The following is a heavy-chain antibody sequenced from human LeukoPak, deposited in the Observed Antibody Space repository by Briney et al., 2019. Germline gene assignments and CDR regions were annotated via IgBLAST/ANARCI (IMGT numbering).Heavy chain of an antibody. CDR2: IYHSGST. D-gene: IGHD3-22*01. CDR1: GGSISSSNW. CDR3: ARAPGDYYDSSGYYRAAFDI. J-gene: IGHJ3*02. Sequence: SETLSLTCAVSGGSISSSNWWSWVRQPPGKGLEWIGEIYHSGSTNYNPSLKSRVTISVDKSKNQFSLKLSSVTAADMAVYYCARAPGDYYDSSGYYRAAFDIWGQGTMVTVSS. V-gene: IGHV4-4*02.